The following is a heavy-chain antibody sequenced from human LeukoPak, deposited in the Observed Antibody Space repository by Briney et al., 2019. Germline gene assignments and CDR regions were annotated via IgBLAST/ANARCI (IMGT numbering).Heavy chain of an antibody. CDR1: GFTFSSNY. CDR2: IYSGGST. CDR3: ARGSKPIAAFDI. D-gene: IGHD2-21*01. J-gene: IGHJ3*02. Sequence: PGGSLRLSCAASGFTFSSNYMSWVRQAPGKGLEWVSVIYSGGSTYYADSVKGRFTISRDNSKNTLYLQMNTLRAEDTAVYYCARGSKPIAAFDIWGQGTMVTVSS. V-gene: IGHV3-53*01.